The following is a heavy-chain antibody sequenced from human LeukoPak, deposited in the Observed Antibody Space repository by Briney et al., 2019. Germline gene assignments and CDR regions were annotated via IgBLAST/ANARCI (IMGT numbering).Heavy chain of an antibody. D-gene: IGHD4-23*01. CDR3: ARVGTVVRGDY. J-gene: IGHJ4*02. V-gene: IGHV1-18*01. CDR1: GYTFTSKG. Sequence: ASVKVSCKASGYTFTSKGIGGVGRAPGQGLGWMGWISAYNGNTNYAQKLQGRVTMTTDTSTSTAYMELRSLRSDDTAVYYCARVGTVVRGDYWGQGTLVTVSS. CDR2: ISAYNGNT.